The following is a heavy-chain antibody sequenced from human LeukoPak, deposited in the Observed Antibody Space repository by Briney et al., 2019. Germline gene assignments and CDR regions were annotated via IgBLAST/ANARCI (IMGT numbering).Heavy chain of an antibody. Sequence: PGGSLRLSCAASGFTFSSYSMNWVRQAPGRGLEWVSSISSSSSYIYYADSVKGRFTISRDNAKNSLYLQMNSLRAEDTAVYYCARIDFWMGMDVWGKGTTVTVSS. CDR2: ISSSSSYI. J-gene: IGHJ6*04. D-gene: IGHD3-3*01. V-gene: IGHV3-21*01. CDR3: ARIDFWMGMDV. CDR1: GFTFSSYS.